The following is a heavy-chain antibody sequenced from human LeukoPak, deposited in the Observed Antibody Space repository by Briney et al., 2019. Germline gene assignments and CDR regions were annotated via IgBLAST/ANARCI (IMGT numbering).Heavy chain of an antibody. J-gene: IGHJ6*03. Sequence: ASVKVSCKASGGTFSSYAISWVRQAPGQGLEWMGGIIPIFGTANYAQKFQGRVTITTDESTSTAYMELSSLRSEDTAVYYCARVRAAYGSNYYYMDVWGKGTTVTVSS. V-gene: IGHV1-69*05. CDR1: GGTFSSYA. D-gene: IGHD3-10*01. CDR3: ARVRAAYGSNYYYMDV. CDR2: IIPIFGTA.